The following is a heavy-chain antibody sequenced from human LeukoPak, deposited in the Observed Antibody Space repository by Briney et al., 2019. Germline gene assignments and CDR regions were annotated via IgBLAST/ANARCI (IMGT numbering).Heavy chain of an antibody. J-gene: IGHJ4*02. Sequence: PGGSLRLSCAASGFTFSSYGMSWVRQAPGKGLEWVSAISGSGGSTYYADSVKGRFTISRDNSKSTLYLQMNSLRAEDTAVYYCAKVRFQLLVGSFDYWGQGTLVTVSS. D-gene: IGHD2-2*01. CDR2: ISGSGGST. CDR3: AKVRFQLLVGSFDY. V-gene: IGHV3-23*01. CDR1: GFTFSSYG.